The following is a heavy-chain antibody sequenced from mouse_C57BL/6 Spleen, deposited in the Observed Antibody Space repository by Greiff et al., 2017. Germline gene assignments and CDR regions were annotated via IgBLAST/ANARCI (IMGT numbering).Heavy chain of an antibody. D-gene: IGHD1-1*01. CDR2: IHPSDSDT. Sequence: QVQLQQPGAELVKPGASVKVSCKASGYSFTSYWMHWVKQRPGQGLEWLGRIHPSDSDTNYNQKFNGKATLTVDKSSSTAYIQLSSLSSEDSAVYYCAISSSTPWFAYWGQGTLVTVSA. J-gene: IGHJ3*01. V-gene: IGHV1-74*01. CDR1: GYSFTSYW. CDR3: AISSSTPWFAY.